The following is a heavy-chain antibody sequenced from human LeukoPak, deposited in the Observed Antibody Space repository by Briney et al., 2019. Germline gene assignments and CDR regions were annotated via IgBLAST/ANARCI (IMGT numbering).Heavy chain of an antibody. J-gene: IGHJ4*02. CDR2: IYYSGST. CDR1: GGSISSSSYY. V-gene: IGHV4-39*01. D-gene: IGHD6-13*01. Sequence: SETLSPTCTVSGGSISSSSYYWGWIRQPPGKGLEWIGNIYYSGSTYYNPSLKSRVTISVDTSKDQFSLKLSSVTAADTAVYFCTRRGLSSNWYPFDYWGQGTLVTVSS. CDR3: TRRGLSSNWYPFDY.